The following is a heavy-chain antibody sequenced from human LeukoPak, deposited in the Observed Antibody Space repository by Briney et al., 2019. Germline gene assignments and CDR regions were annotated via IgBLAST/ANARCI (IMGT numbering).Heavy chain of an antibody. CDR2: INPNSGGT. J-gene: IGHJ6*02. V-gene: IGHV1-2*02. Sequence: ASVTVSCKASGYTFTGYYMHWARQAPGQGLEWMGWINPNSGGTNYAQKFQGRVTMTRDTSISTAYMELSRLRSDDTALYYCARGVYYYYGMDVWGQGTTVTVSS. CDR3: ARGVYYYYGMDV. CDR1: GYTFTGYY. D-gene: IGHD3-10*01.